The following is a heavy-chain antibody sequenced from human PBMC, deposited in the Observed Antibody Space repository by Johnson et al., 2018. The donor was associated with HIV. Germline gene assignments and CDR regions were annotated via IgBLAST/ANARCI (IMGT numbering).Heavy chain of an antibody. Sequence: VQLVESGGGLVQPGGSLRLSCAASGFTFSSYAMHWVRQAPGKGLEYVSAISSSGSTIYYADSVKGRFTISRDNSKNTMYLQMNSLRAEDTAVYYCATRGTFWSGYYDAFDIWGQGTMVTVSS. D-gene: IGHD3-3*01. J-gene: IGHJ3*02. V-gene: IGHV3-64*04. CDR3: ATRGTFWSGYYDAFDI. CDR2: ISSSGSTI. CDR1: GFTFSSYA.